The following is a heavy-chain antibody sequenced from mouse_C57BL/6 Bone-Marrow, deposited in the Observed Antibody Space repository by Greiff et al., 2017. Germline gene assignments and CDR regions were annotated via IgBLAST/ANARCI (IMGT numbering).Heavy chain of an antibody. V-gene: IGHV1-64*01. J-gene: IGHJ1*03. CDR1: GYTFTSYW. CDR3: ASGRGQRGYFDV. CDR2: IHPNSGST. D-gene: IGHD4-1*01. Sequence: QVQLQQPGAELVKPGASVKLSCKASGYTFTSYWMHWVKQRPGQGLEWIGMIHPNSGSTNYNEKFKGKATLTVDKSSSTAYRQLSSLTSEDSAVYYCASGRGQRGYFDVWGTGTTGTVSS.